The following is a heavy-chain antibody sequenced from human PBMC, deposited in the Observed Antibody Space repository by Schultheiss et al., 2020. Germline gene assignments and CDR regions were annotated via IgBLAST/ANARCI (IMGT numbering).Heavy chain of an antibody. Sequence: GESLKISCAASGFTFSSYAMSWVRQAPGKGLEWVSAISGSGGSTYYADSVKGRFTISRDNSKNTLYLQMNSLRAEDTAVYYCAKGGVGGSSGWYLRYWGQGTLVTVSS. CDR3: AKGGVGGSSGWYLRY. D-gene: IGHD6-19*01. CDR1: GFTFSSYA. CDR2: ISGSGGST. J-gene: IGHJ4*02. V-gene: IGHV3-23*01.